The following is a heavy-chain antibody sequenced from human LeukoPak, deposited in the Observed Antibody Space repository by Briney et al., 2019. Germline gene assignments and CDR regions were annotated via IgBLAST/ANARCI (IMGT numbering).Heavy chain of an antibody. Sequence: GGSLRLSCAVSGFTFTNAWMSWVRQAPGKGLEWVGRIKSKTDGGTTEYAAPVKGRFTISRDDSKNTLYLQMNSLKTEDTAVYYCKTAMANNWFDPWGQGTLVTVSS. CDR3: KTAMANNWFDP. CDR2: IKSKTDGGTT. V-gene: IGHV3-15*01. J-gene: IGHJ5*02. CDR1: GFTFTNAW. D-gene: IGHD5-18*01.